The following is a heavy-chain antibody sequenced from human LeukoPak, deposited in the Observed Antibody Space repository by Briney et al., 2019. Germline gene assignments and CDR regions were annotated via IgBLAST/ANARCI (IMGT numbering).Heavy chain of an antibody. CDR1: GFTVSSNY. CDR2: IYSGGST. J-gene: IGHJ4*02. V-gene: IGHV3-53*01. Sequence: GGSLRLSCAASGFTVSSNYMSWVRQAPGKGLGWVSVIYSGGSTYYADSVKGRFTISRDNSKNTLYLQMNSLRAGDTAVYYCTIAVTGMAIDYWGQGTLVTVSS. D-gene: IGHD6-19*01. CDR3: TIAVTGMAIDY.